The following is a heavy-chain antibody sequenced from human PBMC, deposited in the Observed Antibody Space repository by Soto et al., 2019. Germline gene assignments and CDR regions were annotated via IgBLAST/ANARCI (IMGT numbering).Heavy chain of an antibody. Sequence: GASVKVSCKVSGYTLTELSMHWERQPPGKGLEWMGGFDPEDAETIYARRFQGRVTMTEDTSADTAYMELSSLRSESTAVYYCAAGVVPYGMDVWGQGTTVTVSS. CDR1: GYTLTELS. V-gene: IGHV1-24*01. CDR3: AAGVVPYGMDV. CDR2: FDPEDAET. J-gene: IGHJ6*02. D-gene: IGHD2-15*01.